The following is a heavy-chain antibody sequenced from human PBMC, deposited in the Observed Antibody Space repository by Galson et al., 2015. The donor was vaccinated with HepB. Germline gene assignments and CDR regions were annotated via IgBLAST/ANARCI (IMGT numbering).Heavy chain of an antibody. D-gene: IGHD3-22*01. CDR2: ISYDGSFR. Sequence: SLRLSCASSGFSFSNYGIHWVRQAPGKGLEWMAVISYDGSFRYYEDSVKGRFTVSRDSSRSILYLQMNSLRVDDTAVYYCAKGGPGRITMMMHRSLGFDPWGPGTLVIVSS. CDR1: GFSFSNYG. CDR3: AKGGPGRITMMMHRSLGFDP. V-gene: IGHV3-30*18. J-gene: IGHJ5*02.